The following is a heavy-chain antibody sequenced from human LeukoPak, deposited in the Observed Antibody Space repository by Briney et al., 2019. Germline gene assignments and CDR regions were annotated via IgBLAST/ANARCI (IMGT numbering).Heavy chain of an antibody. V-gene: IGHV4-30-4*08. D-gene: IGHD2-2*01. Sequence: SETLSLTCTVSGGSISSGDYYWSWIRQPPGKGLEWIGYIYYSGSTYYNPSLKSRATISVDTSKNQFSLKLSSVTAADTAVYYCAREVSQGYCSSTSCLSRVYYYYMDVWGKGTTVTVSS. CDR2: IYYSGST. J-gene: IGHJ6*03. CDR1: GGSISSGDYY. CDR3: AREVSQGYCSSTSCLSRVYYYYMDV.